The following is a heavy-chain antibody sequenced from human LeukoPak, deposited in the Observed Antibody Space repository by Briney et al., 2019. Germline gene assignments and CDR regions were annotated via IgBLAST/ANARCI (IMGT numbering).Heavy chain of an antibody. J-gene: IGHJ3*02. Sequence: GGSLRLSCAASGFTVRNAWMSWVRQAPGKGLEWVGRIKSISNGGTTDYAAPVKGRFTISRDDSKNTLYLQMNSLKTEDTALYYCTTYNSREAFDIWGQGTMVSVSP. CDR3: TTYNSREAFDI. CDR2: IKSISNGGTT. V-gene: IGHV3-15*01. CDR1: GFTVRNAW. D-gene: IGHD2/OR15-2a*01.